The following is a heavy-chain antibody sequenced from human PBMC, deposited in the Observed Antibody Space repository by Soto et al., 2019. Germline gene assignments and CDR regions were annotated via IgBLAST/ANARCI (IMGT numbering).Heavy chain of an antibody. CDR2: IIPILGIA. J-gene: IGHJ4*02. CDR1: GGTFSSYT. Sequence: SVKVSCKASGGTFSSYTISWVRQAPGQGLEWMGRIIPILGIANYAQKFQGRVTITADKSTSTAYMELSSLRSEDTAVYYCAREKRGYSGHRAPDDSGQGTLVTVSS. V-gene: IGHV1-69*04. CDR3: AREKRGYSGHRAPDD. D-gene: IGHD5-12*01.